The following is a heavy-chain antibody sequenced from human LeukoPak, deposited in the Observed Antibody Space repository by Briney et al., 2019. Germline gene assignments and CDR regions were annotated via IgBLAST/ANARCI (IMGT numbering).Heavy chain of an antibody. Sequence: GGFLRLSCVASGFTFNTYSMNWFRQAPGKGLEWISYISSSSGTIYYADSVKGRFTISRDNAKNSLYLQMNSLRVEDTAVYYCARGRDLFGSWGQGTLVIVSS. CDR1: GFTFNTYS. CDR3: ARGRDLFGS. CDR2: ISSSSGTI. J-gene: IGHJ4*02. V-gene: IGHV3-48*04.